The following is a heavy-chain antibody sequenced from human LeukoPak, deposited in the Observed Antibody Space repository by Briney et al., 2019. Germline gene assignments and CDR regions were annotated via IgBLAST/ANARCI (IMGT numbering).Heavy chain of an antibody. Sequence: GGSLRLSCAASGFTFSSYGMHWVRQAPGKGLEWVAVIWYDGSNKYYADSVKGRFTISRDNSKNTLYLQMNSLRAEDTAVYYCARGAGYYDSSGYYHLKLFDYWGQGTLVTVSS. J-gene: IGHJ4*02. CDR2: IWYDGSNK. D-gene: IGHD3-22*01. CDR3: ARGAGYYDSSGYYHLKLFDY. CDR1: GFTFSSYG. V-gene: IGHV3-33*01.